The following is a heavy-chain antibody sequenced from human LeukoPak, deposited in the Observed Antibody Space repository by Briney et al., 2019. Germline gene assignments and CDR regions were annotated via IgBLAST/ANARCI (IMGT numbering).Heavy chain of an antibody. J-gene: IGHJ4*02. CDR1: GFTFSSYA. CDR2: ISGSGGST. CDR3: AIPWHSSGWYYDY. D-gene: IGHD6-19*01. V-gene: IGHV3-23*01. Sequence: PGGSLRLSCAASGFTFSSYAMSWVRQAPGKGLEWVSVISGSGGSTYYADSVKGRFTISRDNSKNTLYLQMNSLRAEDTAVYYCAIPWHSSGWYYDYWGQGTLVTVSS.